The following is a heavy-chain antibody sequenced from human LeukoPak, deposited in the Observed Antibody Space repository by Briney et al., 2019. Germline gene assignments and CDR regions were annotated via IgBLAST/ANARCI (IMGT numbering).Heavy chain of an antibody. CDR1: GGSISSSSYY. Sequence: SETLSLTCTVSGGSISSSSYYWGWIRQPPGKGLEWIGSIYYSGSTYYNPSLKSRVTISVDTSKNQFSLNLSSVTAADTAVYYCARLYYDSSGYYQIRYFDYWGQGTLVTVSS. D-gene: IGHD3-22*01. V-gene: IGHV4-39*01. CDR2: IYYSGST. CDR3: ARLYYDSSGYYQIRYFDY. J-gene: IGHJ4*02.